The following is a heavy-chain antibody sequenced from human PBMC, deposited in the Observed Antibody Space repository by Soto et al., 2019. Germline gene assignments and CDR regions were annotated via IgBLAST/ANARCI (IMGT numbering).Heavy chain of an antibody. J-gene: IGHJ4*02. CDR1: GDSVSSNSAA. CDR3: AREGACIQLWSSPFDD. V-gene: IGHV6-1*01. Sequence: QVPLQQSGPGLVKPSQTLSLTCAISGDSVSSNSAAWSWIRLSPSRGLEWLGRTHYRSKWYNDYAVSVKSLINVSPDTSKNHFNLQLNSVTPDDTAVYYCAREGACIQLWSSPFDDWGQGTLVTVSS. CDR2: THYRSKWYN. D-gene: IGHD5-18*01.